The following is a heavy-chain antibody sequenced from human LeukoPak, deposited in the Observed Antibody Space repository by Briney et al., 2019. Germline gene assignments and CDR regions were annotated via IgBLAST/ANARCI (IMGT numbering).Heavy chain of an antibody. V-gene: IGHV3-21*01. Sequence: GGSLRHSCAASGFTFSSYSMNWVRQAPGKGLEWVSSISSSSSYIYYADSVKGRFTISRDNAKNSLYLQMNSLRAEDTAVYYCARSGIGQQTDVWGKGTTVTVSS. J-gene: IGHJ6*04. CDR3: ARSGIGQQTDV. CDR1: GFTFSSYS. CDR2: ISSSSSYI. D-gene: IGHD6-13*01.